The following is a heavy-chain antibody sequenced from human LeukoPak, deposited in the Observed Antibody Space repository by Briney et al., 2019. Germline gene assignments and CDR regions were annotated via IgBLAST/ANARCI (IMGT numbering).Heavy chain of an antibody. CDR2: ISSSGSTI. CDR3: ARARRGATRAFDI. Sequence: GGSLRLSCAASGFTFSTYWMNWVRQAPGKGLEWVSYISSSGSTIYYADSVKGRFTISRDNAKNSLYLQMNSLRAEDTAVYYCARARRGATRAFDIWGQGTMVTVSS. V-gene: IGHV3-48*04. D-gene: IGHD1-26*01. CDR1: GFTFSTYW. J-gene: IGHJ3*02.